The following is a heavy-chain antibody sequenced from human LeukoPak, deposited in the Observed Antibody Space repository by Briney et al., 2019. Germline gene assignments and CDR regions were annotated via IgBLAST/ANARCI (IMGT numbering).Heavy chain of an antibody. D-gene: IGHD3-22*01. J-gene: IGHJ4*02. CDR3: ARATYDSSGYYTFDY. CDR1: GFTFSSYS. CDR2: ITPSTSNE. Sequence: GSLRLSCAASGFTFSSYSMNWVRQAPGKGLEWISYITPSTSNEFYADSVKGRFTSSRDNAKNSLYLHMNSLRDEDTAVYYCARATYDSSGYYTFDYWGQGTLVTVSS. V-gene: IGHV3-48*02.